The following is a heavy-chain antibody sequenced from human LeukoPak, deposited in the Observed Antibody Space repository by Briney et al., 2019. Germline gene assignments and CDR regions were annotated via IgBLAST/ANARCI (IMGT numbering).Heavy chain of an antibody. CDR2: MNPNSGNT. D-gene: IGHD3-9*01. CDR1: GYTFTSYD. Sequence: ASVKVSCKASGYTFTSYDINWVRQATGQGLEWMGWMNPNSGNTGYAQKFQGRVTMTRNTSISTAYMELSSLRSEDTAVYYCARGQLRCFDWLPRRPGWFDPWGQGTLVTVSS. CDR3: ARGQLRCFDWLPRRPGWFDP. V-gene: IGHV1-8*01. J-gene: IGHJ5*02.